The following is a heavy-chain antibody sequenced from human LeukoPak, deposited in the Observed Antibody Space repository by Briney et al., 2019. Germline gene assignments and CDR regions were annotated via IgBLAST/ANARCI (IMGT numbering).Heavy chain of an antibody. Sequence: SETLSLTCTVSGGSISSGSYYWSWIRQPAGKGLEWIGRIYTSGSTNYNPSLKSRVTISVDTSKNQFSLKLSSVTAADTAVYYCAREVAVAGKGGHDYWGQGTLVTVSS. CDR1: GGSISSGSYY. J-gene: IGHJ4*02. V-gene: IGHV4-61*02. D-gene: IGHD6-19*01. CDR3: AREVAVAGKGGHDY. CDR2: IYTSGST.